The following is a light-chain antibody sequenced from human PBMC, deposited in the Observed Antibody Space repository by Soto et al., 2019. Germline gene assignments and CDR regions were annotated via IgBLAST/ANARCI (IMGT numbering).Light chain of an antibody. CDR1: SSDVGGYNY. V-gene: IGLV2-8*01. J-gene: IGLJ1*01. CDR2: EVS. CDR3: SSYAGSNNYV. Sequence: QSVLTKPPSASGSPGQPVTISCTRTSSDVGGYNYVSWYQQHPGKAPKLVIYEVSKRPSGVPDRFSGSKSGNTASLTVSGLQAEDEADYYCSSYAGSNNYVFGTGTKVTVL.